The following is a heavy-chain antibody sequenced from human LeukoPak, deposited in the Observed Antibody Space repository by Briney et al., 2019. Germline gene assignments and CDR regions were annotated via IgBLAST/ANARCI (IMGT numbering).Heavy chain of an antibody. CDR1: GGSFSGYY. V-gene: IGHV4-34*01. CDR3: ARDRERGVGFDY. Sequence: SETLSLTCAVYGGSFSGYYWSWIRQPPGKGLEWIGEINHSGSTNYNPSLKSRVTISVDTSKNQFSLKLSSVTAADTAVYYCARDRERGVGFDYWGQGTLVTVSS. D-gene: IGHD2-15*01. CDR2: INHSGST. J-gene: IGHJ4*02.